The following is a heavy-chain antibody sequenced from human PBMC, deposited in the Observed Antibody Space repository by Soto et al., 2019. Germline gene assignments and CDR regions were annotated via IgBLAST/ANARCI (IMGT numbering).Heavy chain of an antibody. CDR3: ARDTGDGTFDF. D-gene: IGHD7-27*01. J-gene: IGHJ4*02. CDR1: GYTFSSYA. Sequence: QVHLVQSGAEVRKPGASVKVSCKASGYTFSSYAMHWVRQAPGQRLEGMGWINAGYGNTKSSQKFQDRVTISRDTSASTAYMELTSLRSEDTAVYYCARDTGDGTFDFWGQGTLVTVS. CDR2: INAGYGNT. V-gene: IGHV1-3*01.